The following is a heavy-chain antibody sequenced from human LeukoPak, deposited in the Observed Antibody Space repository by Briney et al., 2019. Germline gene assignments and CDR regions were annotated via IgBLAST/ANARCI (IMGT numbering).Heavy chain of an antibody. CDR2: IYYSGST. CDR3: AREDIVGRGYFDY. J-gene: IGHJ4*02. Sequence: KPSETLSLTCTVSGGSVSSGSYYWSWIRQPPGKGLEWIGYIYYSGSTNYNPSLKSRVTISVDTSKNQFSLKLSSVTAADMAVYYCAREDIVGRGYFDYWGQGTLVTVSS. CDR1: GGSVSSGSYY. V-gene: IGHV4-61*01. D-gene: IGHD5-12*01.